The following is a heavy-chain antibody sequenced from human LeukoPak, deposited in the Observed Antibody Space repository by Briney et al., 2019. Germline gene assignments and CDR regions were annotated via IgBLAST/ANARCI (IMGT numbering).Heavy chain of an antibody. D-gene: IGHD1-26*01. CDR1: GFTFSSYN. J-gene: IGHJ6*03. Sequence: AGSLRLSCAASGFTFSSYNMNWVRQGPRKAMGWVSSITSSATDISYADSVKGRFTISRDNAKNSLYLQMDSLGPEDTAVYYCARDPYSGNYGNDYYYYMDVWGKGTTVTISS. V-gene: IGHV3-21*01. CDR3: ARDPYSGNYGNDYYYYMDV. CDR2: ITSSATDI.